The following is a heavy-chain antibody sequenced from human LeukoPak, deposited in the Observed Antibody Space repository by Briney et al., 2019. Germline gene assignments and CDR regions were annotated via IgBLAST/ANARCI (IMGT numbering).Heavy chain of an antibody. D-gene: IGHD2-2*01. CDR3: ARWYCISDTCYHMDV. CDR1: GGSISSYY. CDR2: IYYTGST. Sequence: SETLSLTCSVSGGSISSYYWSWIRQPPGKGLEWIGYIYYTGSTVYTPSLKSRVTMSVDTSEQQLSLKLSSVTAADTAVYYCARWYCISDTCYHMDVWGKGATVTVSS. V-gene: IGHV4-59*01. J-gene: IGHJ6*03.